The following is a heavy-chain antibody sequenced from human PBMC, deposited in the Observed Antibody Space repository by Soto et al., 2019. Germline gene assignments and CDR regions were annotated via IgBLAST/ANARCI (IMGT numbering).Heavy chain of an antibody. J-gene: IGHJ3*02. CDR1: GFTVSSNY. D-gene: IGHD2-15*01. CDR2: IYSGGST. CDR3: ARVLGHCSGGRCHHDAFDI. Sequence: PGESLKISCAASGFTVSSNYMSWVRQAPGKGLEWVSVIYSGGSTYYADSVKGRFTISRDNSKNTLYLQMNSLRAEDTAVYYCARVLGHCSGGRCHHDAFDIWGQGTMVTV. V-gene: IGHV3-53*01.